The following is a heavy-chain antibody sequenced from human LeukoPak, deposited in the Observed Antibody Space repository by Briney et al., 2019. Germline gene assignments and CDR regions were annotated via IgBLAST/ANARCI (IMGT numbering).Heavy chain of an antibody. CDR2: IIPIFGTA. CDR1: GGTFSSYA. J-gene: IGHJ4*02. CDR3: ARGSYYDSSGSL. Sequence: SVKVSCKASGGTFSSYAISWVRQAPGQGLEWMGRIIPIFGTATYAQKFQGRVTITTDESTSTAYMELSSLRSEDTAVYYCARGSYYDSSGSLWGQGTLVTVSS. D-gene: IGHD3-22*01. V-gene: IGHV1-69*05.